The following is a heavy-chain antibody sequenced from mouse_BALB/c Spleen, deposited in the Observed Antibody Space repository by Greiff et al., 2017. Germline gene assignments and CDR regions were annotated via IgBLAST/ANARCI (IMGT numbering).Heavy chain of an antibody. CDR1: GFTFSSYG. D-gene: IGHD1-1*01. Sequence: VQLKESGGGLVQPGGSLKLSCAASGFTFSSYGMSWVRQTPDKRLELVATINSNGGSTYYPDSVKGRFTISRDNAKNTLYLQMSSLKSEDTAMYYCARVGATVVYFDYWGQGTTLTVSS. J-gene: IGHJ2*01. CDR2: INSNGGST. V-gene: IGHV5-6-3*01. CDR3: ARVGATVVYFDY.